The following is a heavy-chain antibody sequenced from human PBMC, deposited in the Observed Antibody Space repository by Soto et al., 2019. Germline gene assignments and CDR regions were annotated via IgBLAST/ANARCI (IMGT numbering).Heavy chain of an antibody. J-gene: IGHJ6*02. Sequence: EVQLLESGGGLVQPGGSLRLSCEASGFTFSSYAMSWVRQAPGKGLEWVSAISGSGGSTSYADSVKGRFTISRDNSKNTLYLQMNSLRAEDTAVYYCAKVSGPQCLGIYYYYCMDVWGQGTTVTVSS. V-gene: IGHV3-23*01. CDR1: GFTFSSYA. D-gene: IGHD6-19*01. CDR3: AKVSGPQCLGIYYYYCMDV. CDR2: ISGSGGST.